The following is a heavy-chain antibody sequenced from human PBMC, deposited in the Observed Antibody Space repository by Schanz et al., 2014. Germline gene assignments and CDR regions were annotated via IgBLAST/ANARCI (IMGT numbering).Heavy chain of an antibody. D-gene: IGHD3-10*01. CDR2: IGYDGSEK. CDR1: GLNFDYYG. Sequence: QVQLVESGGGVVQPGRSLRLSCATSGLNFDYYGMNWVRQAPGKGLEWVANIGYDGSEKYYVDSVKGRFTISRDNSKDTLYLQMSGLTPEDPAVYYCARGPIPIQGVPMDFWGQGTLVTVSS. J-gene: IGHJ4*02. CDR3: ARGPIPIQGVPMDF. V-gene: IGHV3-33*01.